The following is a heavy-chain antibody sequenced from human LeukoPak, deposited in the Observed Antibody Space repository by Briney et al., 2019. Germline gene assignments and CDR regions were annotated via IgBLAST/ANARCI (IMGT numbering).Heavy chain of an antibody. D-gene: IGHD6-6*01. CDR1: GYSFTGYY. Sequence: VASVNVSCKASGYSFTGYYMHWVRQAPGQGLEWMGWINPNGGGTHYAQKFQGRVTMTRDTSISTAYMELSSLRSDDTAIYYCARGPYSTSPHFDYWGQGTLVTVSS. V-gene: IGHV1-2*02. J-gene: IGHJ4*02. CDR2: INPNGGGT. CDR3: ARGPYSTSPHFDY.